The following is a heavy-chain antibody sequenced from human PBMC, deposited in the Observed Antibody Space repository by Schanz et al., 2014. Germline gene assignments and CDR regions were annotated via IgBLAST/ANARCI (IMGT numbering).Heavy chain of an antibody. CDR1: GFTFISYD. V-gene: IGHV3-33*01. J-gene: IGHJ4*02. CDR2: IKQDGSEK. Sequence: QAQLVESGGGVVQPGRSLRLSCVASGFTFISYDIHWVRQAPGKGLEWVANIKQDGSEKYYVDSVKGRFTISRDNSKNTLFLQMSSLRAEDTAVYYCARDGDFDYWGQGTLVTVSS. CDR3: ARDGDFDY.